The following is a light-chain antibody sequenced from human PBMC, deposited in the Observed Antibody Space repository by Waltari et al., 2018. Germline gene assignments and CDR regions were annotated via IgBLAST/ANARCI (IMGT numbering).Light chain of an antibody. CDR2: TAS. CDR1: QGIGTS. CDR3: QQYYTTPYT. J-gene: IGKJ2*01. V-gene: IGKV1-NL1*01. Sequence: DIQVTQSPSSLSASVGGRVAITCRANQGIGTSLAWYQQRPGKAPRLLLYTASRLATGVPSRFSGSASWSAFTLTINNLQPEDFATYYCQQYYTTPYTFGLGTKLEIK.